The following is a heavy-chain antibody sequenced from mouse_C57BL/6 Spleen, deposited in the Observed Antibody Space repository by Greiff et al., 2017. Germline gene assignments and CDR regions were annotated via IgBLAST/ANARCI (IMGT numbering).Heavy chain of an antibody. D-gene: IGHD2-5*01. CDR3: ARGDSNFYAMDY. Sequence: EVKLQESGPGMVKPSQSLSLTCTVTGYSITSGYDWHWFRHFPGNKLEWMGYISYSGSPNYNPSLKSRISITHDTSKNHFFLKLNSVTTEDTASYYCARGDSNFYAMDYWGQGTSATVSS. V-gene: IGHV3-1*01. J-gene: IGHJ4*01. CDR2: ISYSGSP. CDR1: GYSITSGYD.